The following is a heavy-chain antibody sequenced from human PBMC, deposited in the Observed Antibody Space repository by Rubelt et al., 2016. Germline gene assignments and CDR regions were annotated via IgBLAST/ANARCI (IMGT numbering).Heavy chain of an antibody. D-gene: IGHD3/OR15-3a*01. CDR1: GGSISSSSYY. CDR3: ARGRGLLDGDYVDY. CDR2: IYYTGST. Sequence: QLQLQESGPGLVKPSETLSLTCTVSGGSISSSSYYWGWIRQPPGKGLEWIGSIYYTGSTYYNTSLESRVTITVNTAKNQFSLKLGPVTAAETAVYYCARGRGLLDGDYVDYWGQGTLVTVSS. J-gene: IGHJ4*02. V-gene: IGHV4-39*01.